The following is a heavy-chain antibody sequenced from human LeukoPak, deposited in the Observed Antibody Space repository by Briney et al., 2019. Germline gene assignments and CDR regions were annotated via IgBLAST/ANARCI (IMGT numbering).Heavy chain of an antibody. CDR3: VSHSDSLTSYSSDY. CDR2: IHSGGDT. D-gene: IGHD3-9*01. Sequence: GGSLRLSCAASGFTVSSNYMSWIRQAPGKGLEWVSIIHSGGDTKYADSVKGQFAISRDNSKNTLSLQMNSLRAEDTAVYYCVSHSDSLTSYSSDYWGQGTLVTVSS. CDR1: GFTVSSNY. J-gene: IGHJ4*02. V-gene: IGHV3-53*01.